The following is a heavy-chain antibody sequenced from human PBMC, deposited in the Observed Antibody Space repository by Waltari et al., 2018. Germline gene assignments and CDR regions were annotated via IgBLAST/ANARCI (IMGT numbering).Heavy chain of an antibody. D-gene: IGHD1-20*01. Sequence: QVQLQESGPGLVKPSQTLSLTCTVSGGSISSGGSYWSWIRQHPGKGLEWIGYSYYTGSTSYNPSLKSRITISVDTSKNQFSLTLSSVTAADTAVYYCARVNRYNWNPQTAYYYFYMDVWGKGTTVTVSS. CDR3: ARVNRYNWNPQTAYYYFYMDV. CDR1: GGSISSGGSY. V-gene: IGHV4-31*03. J-gene: IGHJ6*03. CDR2: SYYTGST.